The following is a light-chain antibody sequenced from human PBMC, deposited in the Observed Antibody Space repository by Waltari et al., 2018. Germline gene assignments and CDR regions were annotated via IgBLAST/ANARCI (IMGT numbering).Light chain of an antibody. CDR3: QQRSNWPGLT. CDR2: GAS. CDR1: QSVSNY. J-gene: IGKJ4*02. Sequence: CRASQSVSNYLSWYQQKPGQPPRLLIYGASNRAAGIPDRFSGSGSGTDFTLTISSLDTEDVAVYFCQQRSNWPGLTFGGGTKVEIK. V-gene: IGKV3-11*01.